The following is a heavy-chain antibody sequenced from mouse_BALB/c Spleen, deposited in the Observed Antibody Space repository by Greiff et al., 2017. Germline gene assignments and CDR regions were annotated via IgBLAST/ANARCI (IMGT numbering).Heavy chain of an antibody. CDR2: INPDSSTI. CDR3: ARPGGYDGSGFFAY. CDR1: GFDFSRYW. J-gene: IGHJ3*01. V-gene: IGHV4-1*02. D-gene: IGHD2-2*01. Sequence: EVQRVESGGGLVQPGGSLKLSCAASGFDFSRYWMSWVRQAPGKGLEWIGEINPDSSTINYTPSLKDKFIISRDNAKNTLYLQMSKVRSEDTALYYCARPGGYDGSGFFAYWGQGTLVTVSA.